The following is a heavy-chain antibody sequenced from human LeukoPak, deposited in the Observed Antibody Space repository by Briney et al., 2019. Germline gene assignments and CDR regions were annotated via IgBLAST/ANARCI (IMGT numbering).Heavy chain of an antibody. V-gene: IGHV1-69*01. J-gene: IGHJ4*02. Sequence: ASVKASCKASGGTFSSNAISWVRQAPGQGLEWMGGIIPIFGTANYAQKFQGRVTITADESTSTAYMELSSLRSEDTAVYYCARDLSTVGSGSYSFDYWGQGTLVTVSS. CDR2: IIPIFGTA. CDR3: ARDLSTVGSGSYSFDY. D-gene: IGHD3-10*01. CDR1: GGTFSSNA.